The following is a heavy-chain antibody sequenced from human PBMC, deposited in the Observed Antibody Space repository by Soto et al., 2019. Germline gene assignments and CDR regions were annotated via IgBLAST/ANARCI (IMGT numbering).Heavy chain of an antibody. V-gene: IGHV3-23*01. CDR1: GFNFRSYD. CDR3: AKGEIRLLQWLFPYFDN. D-gene: IGHD3-3*01. CDR2: ISYTDGST. J-gene: IGHJ4*02. Sequence: GGSLRLSCAASGFNFRSYDMTWVRQAPGKGLEWVSTISYTDGSTSYADSVKGRFTISRDTSENTLYLHMNSLRVEDMAMYYCAKGEIRLLQWLFPYFDNWGQGALVTVSS.